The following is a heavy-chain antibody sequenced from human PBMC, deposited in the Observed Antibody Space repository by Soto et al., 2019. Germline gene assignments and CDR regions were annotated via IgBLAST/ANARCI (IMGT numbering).Heavy chain of an antibody. CDR1: GFTFSSYG. D-gene: IGHD3-16*01. J-gene: IGHJ4*02. CDR2: TKQDGSMK. CDR3: ARDYDGVLDY. Sequence: GGSLRLSCAASGFTFSSYGMHWVRQAPGKGLEWVADTKQDGSMKNYVDSVKGRFTISRDNANNTLYLQMNGLRAEDTAVYYCARDYDGVLDYWGQGILVTVSS. V-gene: IGHV3-7*01.